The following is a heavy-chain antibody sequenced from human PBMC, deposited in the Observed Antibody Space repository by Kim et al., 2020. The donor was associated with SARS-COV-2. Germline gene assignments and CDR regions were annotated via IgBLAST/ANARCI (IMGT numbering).Heavy chain of an antibody. CDR1: GFTFSSYS. CDR3: ARPEAGVVPNGPMDV. CDR2: ISSSSSYI. D-gene: IGHD2-8*01. Sequence: GGSLRLSCAASGFTFSSYSMNWVRQAPGKGLEWVSSISSSSSYIYYADSVKGRFTISRDNAKNSLYLQMNSLRAEDTAVYYCARPEAGVVPNGPMDVWGQGTTVTVSS. V-gene: IGHV3-21*01. J-gene: IGHJ6*02.